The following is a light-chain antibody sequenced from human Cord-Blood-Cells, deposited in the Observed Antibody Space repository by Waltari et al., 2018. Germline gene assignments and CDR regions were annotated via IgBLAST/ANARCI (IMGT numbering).Light chain of an antibody. CDR3: SSYTSSSTL. CDR2: DVS. J-gene: IGLJ3*02. Sequence: QSALTQPASVSGSPGQSITISCTGTSSDVGGYNYVSWYQQHPGKAPKLMIYDVSKRASVVSDPLSGSKSGNTASLTISGLQAEDEADYYCSSYTSSSTLFGGGTKLTVL. CDR1: SSDVGGYNY. V-gene: IGLV2-14*01.